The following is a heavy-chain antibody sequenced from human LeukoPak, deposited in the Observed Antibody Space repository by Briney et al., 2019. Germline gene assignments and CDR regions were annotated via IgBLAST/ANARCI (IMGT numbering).Heavy chain of an antibody. CDR1: GFTFSSYA. J-gene: IGHJ4*02. CDR3: ARDRHKYNYDSGGYPPY. Sequence: GRSLRLSCAASGFTFSSYAMSWVRQAPGKGLEWVSYISSSSSTIYYADSVKGRFTISRDNAKNSLYLQMNTLRAEDTAVYYCARDRHKYNYDSGGYPPYWGQGTLVTVSS. D-gene: IGHD3-22*01. V-gene: IGHV3-48*01. CDR2: ISSSSSTI.